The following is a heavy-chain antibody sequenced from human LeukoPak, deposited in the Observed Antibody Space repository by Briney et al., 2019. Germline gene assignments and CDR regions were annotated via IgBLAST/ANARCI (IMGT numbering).Heavy chain of an antibody. J-gene: IGHJ3*02. CDR3: ARVGGFYYDILTGYRADAFDI. CDR1: GYTFTSYY. D-gene: IGHD3-9*01. CDR2: INPSGGST. V-gene: IGHV1-46*01. Sequence: ASVKVSCKASGYTFTSYYMHWVRQAPGQGLEWMGIINPSGGSTSYAQKFQGRVTMTRDTSTSTVYMELSSLRSEDTAVYYCARVGGFYYDILTGYRADAFDIWGQGTMVTVSS.